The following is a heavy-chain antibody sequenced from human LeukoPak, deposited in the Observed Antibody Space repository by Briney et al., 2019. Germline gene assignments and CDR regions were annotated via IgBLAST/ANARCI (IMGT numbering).Heavy chain of an antibody. CDR2: IYYSGST. D-gene: IGHD1-14*01. CDR1: GGSISSHY. CDR3: ARNRGFGGDAPYYFDY. J-gene: IGHJ4*02. Sequence: SETLSLTCTVSGGSISSHYWSWIRQPPGKGLEWIGYIYYSGSTNYNPSLKSRVTMSVDTSKNQFSLKLSSVTAADTAVYYCARNRGFGGDAPYYFDYWGQGTLVTVSS. V-gene: IGHV4-59*11.